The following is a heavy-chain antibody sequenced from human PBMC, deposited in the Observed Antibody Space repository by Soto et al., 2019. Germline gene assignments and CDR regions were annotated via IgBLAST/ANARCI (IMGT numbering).Heavy chain of an antibody. V-gene: IGHV4-59*01. CDR3: ARASIAARPGWFDP. CDR1: CGSISSYY. J-gene: IGHJ5*02. Sequence: SETLSLTCTVSCGSISSYYWSWIRQPPGKGLEWIGYIYYSGSTNYNPSLKSRVTISVDTSKNQFSLKLSSVTAADTAVYYCARASIAARPGWFDPWGQGTLVTVSS. D-gene: IGHD6-6*01. CDR2: IYYSGST.